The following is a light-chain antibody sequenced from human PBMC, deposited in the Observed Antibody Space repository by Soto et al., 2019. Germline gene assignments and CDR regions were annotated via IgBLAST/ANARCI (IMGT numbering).Light chain of an antibody. V-gene: IGLV2-23*01. CDR1: SSDIGSYNL. CDR2: EGS. Sequence: QSVLTQPGSVSGSPGQSITISCSGTSSDIGSYNLVSWYQQHPGKAPKVIIFEGSRLPSGVSSRFSGSKSGNTASLTISGLRPEDEADYYCSSYAGSNIQVVFGGGTKLTVL. CDR3: SSYAGSNIQVV. J-gene: IGLJ2*01.